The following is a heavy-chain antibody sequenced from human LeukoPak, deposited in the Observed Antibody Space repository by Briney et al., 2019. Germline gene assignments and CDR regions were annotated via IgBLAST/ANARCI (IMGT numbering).Heavy chain of an antibody. CDR2: ISAYNGNT. V-gene: IGHV1-18*01. J-gene: IGHJ6*03. CDR1: GYTFTSYG. Sequence: GASVKVSCKASGYTFTSYGISWVRQAPGQGLEWMGWISAYNGNTNYAQKLQGRVTMTTDTSTSTAYMELRSLRSEDTAVYYCARGKVDIVATIDRYYYYYMDVWGKGTTVTVSS. D-gene: IGHD5-12*01. CDR3: ARGKVDIVATIDRYYYYYMDV.